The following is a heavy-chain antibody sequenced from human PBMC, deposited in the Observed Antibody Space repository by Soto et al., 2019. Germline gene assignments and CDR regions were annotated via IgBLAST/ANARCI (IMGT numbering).Heavy chain of an antibody. J-gene: IGHJ3*01. CDR1: GASVINDY. CDR3: VRQVGATGSYSYAV. Sequence: QVQLQESGPGVVKPSETLSLTCTVTGASVINDYWNWIRQPPGKGLEWIGFVYDSTSTSSNSSLKSRLTISVDTSKNQFSLKLSSVTAADTAVYYCVRQVGATGSYSYAVWGQGTMVTVSS. V-gene: IGHV4-59*02. D-gene: IGHD1-26*01. CDR2: VYDSTST.